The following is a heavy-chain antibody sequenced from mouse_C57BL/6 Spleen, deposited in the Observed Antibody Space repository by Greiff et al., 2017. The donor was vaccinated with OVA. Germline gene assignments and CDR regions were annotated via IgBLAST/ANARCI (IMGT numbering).Heavy chain of an antibody. CDR3: ARDDYDLYAMDY. V-gene: IGHV1-26*01. Sequence: VQLQQSGPELVKPGASVKISCKASGYTFTDYYMNWVKQSHGKSLEWIGDINPNNGGTSYNQKVKGKATLTVDKSSSTAYMELRSLTSEDSAVYDCARDDYDLYAMDYWGQGTSVTGSS. D-gene: IGHD2-4*01. J-gene: IGHJ4*01. CDR1: GYTFTDYY. CDR2: INPNNGGT.